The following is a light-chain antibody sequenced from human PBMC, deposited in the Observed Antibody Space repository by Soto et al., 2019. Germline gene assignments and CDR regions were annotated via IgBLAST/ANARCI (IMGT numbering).Light chain of an antibody. Sequence: IQLTQSPSSLSASVGDRVTITCRASQGISSYLAWYQQKPGKAPKLLIYAASTLQSGVPSRFSGSGSGTDFALTISSLQAEDSATYYCQQSDRSPRTFGQGTKVDIK. J-gene: IGKJ1*01. CDR3: QQSDRSPRT. CDR1: QGISSY. V-gene: IGKV1-9*01. CDR2: AAS.